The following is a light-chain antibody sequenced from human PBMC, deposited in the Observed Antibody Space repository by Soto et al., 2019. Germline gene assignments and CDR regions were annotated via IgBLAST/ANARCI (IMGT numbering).Light chain of an antibody. CDR1: QSVNSIY. Sequence: EIVLTQSPGTLSLSPGERATLSCRASQSVNSIYLAWYQQKPGQPPRLLVYGASRRAPGIPDRFSGRGSGTDFTLPISRLEPEDFAVYYCQQLSNSLRTWTFGQGTKVE. V-gene: IGKV3-20*01. J-gene: IGKJ1*01. CDR2: GAS. CDR3: QQLSNSLRTWT.